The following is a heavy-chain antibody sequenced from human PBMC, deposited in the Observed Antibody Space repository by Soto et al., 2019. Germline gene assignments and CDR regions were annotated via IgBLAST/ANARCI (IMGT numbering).Heavy chain of an antibody. Sequence: EVQLLKSGGALVQPGGSLRLACAASDFTFSSYAMTWVRQAPGKGLEWVSLIRGSSGSTYYADSVKGRFNISRDNSKNTLYLEMNSLRVEDTAVYYCAKVSASYSSFDNWGQGTLVTVSS. D-gene: IGHD1-26*01. CDR3: AKVSASYSSFDN. CDR2: IRGSSGST. V-gene: IGHV3-23*01. J-gene: IGHJ4*02. CDR1: DFTFSSYA.